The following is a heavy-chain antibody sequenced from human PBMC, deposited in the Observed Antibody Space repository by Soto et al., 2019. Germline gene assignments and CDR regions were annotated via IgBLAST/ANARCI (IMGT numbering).Heavy chain of an antibody. V-gene: IGHV3-23*01. CDR3: ATPLVRGVTMSYFDG. J-gene: IGHJ4*02. Sequence: PGGSLRLSCEASGFTFSIYDMSWVRQAPGKGLEWVSSIRVRGGTTDYADSVKGRFTVSRDNSKNTLYLQMSSLRAEDTAVYYCATPLVRGVTMSYFDGWGQGTLVTVSS. CDR1: GFTFSIYD. CDR2: IRVRGGTT. D-gene: IGHD3-10*01.